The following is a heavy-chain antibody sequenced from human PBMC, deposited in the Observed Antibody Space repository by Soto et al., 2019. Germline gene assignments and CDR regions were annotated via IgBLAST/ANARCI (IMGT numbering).Heavy chain of an antibody. CDR2: ISSSGTTI. CDR3: ERDPKTSGGQHWAFNYFDS. Sequence: GGSLRLSCVASGFSFSSYEMNWVRQAPGKGLEWVSFISSSGTTIYYADSVKGRFTISRDNSKSTLYLQVDSLRPEDAAVYYCERDPKTSGGQHWAFNYFDSWGQATLVTVSS. D-gene: IGHD7-27*01. V-gene: IGHV3-48*03. J-gene: IGHJ4*02. CDR1: GFSFSSYE.